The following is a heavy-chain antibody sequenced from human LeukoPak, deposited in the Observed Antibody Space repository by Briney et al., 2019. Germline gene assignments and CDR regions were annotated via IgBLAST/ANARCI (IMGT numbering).Heavy chain of an antibody. CDR1: GGSISSYY. V-gene: IGHV4-59*01. CDR2: IYYSGST. J-gene: IGHJ5*02. CDR3: ARGRTYRSSSWFDP. D-gene: IGHD6-6*01. Sequence: SETLSLTCTVSGGSISSYYWSWIRQPPGKGLEWIGHIYYSGSTNYNPSLKSRVTISVDTSKNQFSLKLSSVTAADTAVYYCARGRTYRSSSWFDPWGQGTLVTVSS.